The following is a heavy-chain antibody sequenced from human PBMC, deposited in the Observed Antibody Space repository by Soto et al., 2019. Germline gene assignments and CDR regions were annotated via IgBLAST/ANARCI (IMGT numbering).Heavy chain of an antibody. CDR1: GGSFSGYY. CDR2: INHSGST. V-gene: IGHV4-34*01. D-gene: IGHD6-13*01. J-gene: IGHJ4*02. CDR3: ARGGWTGKLAAAVASHY. Sequence: SETLSLTCAVYGGSFSGYYWSWIRQPPGKGLEWIGEINHSGSTNYNPSLRSRVTISVDTSKNQFSLKLSSVTAADTAVYYCARGGWTGKLAAAVASHYWGQGTLVTLSS.